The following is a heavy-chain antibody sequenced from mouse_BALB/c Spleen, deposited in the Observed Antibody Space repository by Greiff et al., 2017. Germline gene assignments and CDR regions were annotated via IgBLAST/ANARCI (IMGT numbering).Heavy chain of an antibody. CDR2: ISSGGSYT. CDR1: GFSFSSYA. J-gene: IGHJ3*01. Sequence: EVQGVESGGGLVKPGGSLKLSCAASGFSFSSYAMSWVRQSPEKRLEWVAEISSGGSYTYYPDTVTGRFTISRDNAKNTLYLEMSSLRSEDTAMYDCARARRFAYWGQGTLVTVSA. CDR3: ARARRFAY. V-gene: IGHV5-9-4*01.